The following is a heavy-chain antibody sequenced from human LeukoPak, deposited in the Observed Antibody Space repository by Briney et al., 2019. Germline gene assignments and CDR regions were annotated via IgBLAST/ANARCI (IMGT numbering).Heavy chain of an antibody. J-gene: IGHJ4*02. CDR3: APGVIGAVAGFDY. Sequence: VASVKVSCKASGGTFSSYAISWVRQAPGQGLERMGRIIPMLGIANYARKFQGRVTITADKSTSTAYMEMSSLRYEDTAVYYCAPGVIGAVAGFDYWGQGTLVTVSS. V-gene: IGHV1-69*04. D-gene: IGHD2/OR15-2a*01. CDR2: IIPMLGIA. CDR1: GGTFSSYA.